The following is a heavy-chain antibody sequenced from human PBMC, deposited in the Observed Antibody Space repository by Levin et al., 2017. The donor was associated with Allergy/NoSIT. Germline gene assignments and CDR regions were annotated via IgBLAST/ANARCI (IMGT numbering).Heavy chain of an antibody. Sequence: GGSLRLSCAASGFTFSNAWMSWVRQAPGKGLEWVGRIKSKTDGGTTDYAAPVKGRFTISRDDSKNTLYLQMNSLKTEDTAVYYCTTDFKRYQLPLDYWGQGTLVTVSS. CDR1: GFTFSNAW. V-gene: IGHV3-15*01. D-gene: IGHD2-2*01. CDR2: IKSKTDGGTT. J-gene: IGHJ4*02. CDR3: TTDFKRYQLPLDY.